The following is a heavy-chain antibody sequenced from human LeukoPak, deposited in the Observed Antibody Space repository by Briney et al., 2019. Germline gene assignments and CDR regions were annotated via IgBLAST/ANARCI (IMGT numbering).Heavy chain of an antibody. D-gene: IGHD5-12*01. CDR1: GYSFTSYW. CDR3: ATALLVATSGPEVQN. Sequence: GESLKISCKGSGYSFTSYWIGWVRQMPGKGLEWMGIIYPGDSDTRYSPSFQGQVTISADKSISTAYLQWSSLRSEDTAVYYCATALLVATSGPEVQNWGQGTLVTVSS. V-gene: IGHV5-51*01. CDR2: IYPGDSDT. J-gene: IGHJ4*02.